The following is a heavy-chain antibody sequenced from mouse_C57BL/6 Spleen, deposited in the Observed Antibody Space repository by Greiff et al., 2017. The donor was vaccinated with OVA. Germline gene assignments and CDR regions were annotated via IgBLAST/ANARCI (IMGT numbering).Heavy chain of an antibody. CDR1: GFTFSSYA. CDR2: ISDGGSYT. CDR3: ARDPYGNYRYFDV. D-gene: IGHD2-10*02. V-gene: IGHV5-4*01. Sequence: EVKLVESGGGLVKPGGSLKLSCAASGFTFSSYAMSWVRQTPEKRLEWVATISDGGSYTYYPDNVKGRFTISRDNAKNNLYLQMSHLKSEDTAMYYCARDPYGNYRYFDVWGTGTTVTVSS. J-gene: IGHJ1*03.